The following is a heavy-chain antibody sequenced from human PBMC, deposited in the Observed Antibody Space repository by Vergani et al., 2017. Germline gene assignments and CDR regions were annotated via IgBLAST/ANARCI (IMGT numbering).Heavy chain of an antibody. V-gene: IGHV3-53*01. D-gene: IGHD6-19*01. J-gene: IGHJ4*02. CDR3: ARAGSDSSGWYEDVDY. CDR2: IYSGGST. CDR1: GFTVSSNY. Sequence: EVQLVESGGGLIQPGGSLRLSCAASGFTVSSNYMSWVRQAPGKGLEWVSVIYSGGSTYYADSVKGRFTISRDNSKNTLYLQMNSLRAEDTAVYYCARAGSDSSGWYEDVDYWGQGTLVTVSS.